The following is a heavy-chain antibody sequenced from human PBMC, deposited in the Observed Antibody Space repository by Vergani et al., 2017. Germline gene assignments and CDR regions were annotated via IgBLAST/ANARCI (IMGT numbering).Heavy chain of an antibody. J-gene: IGHJ6*02. V-gene: IGHV3-33*01. CDR1: GFTFSSYG. Sequence: QVQLVESGGGVVQPGRSLRLSCAASGFTFSSYGMHWVRQAPGKGLEWVAVIWYDGSNKYYADSVKGRFTISRDNSKNTLYLQMNSLRAEDTAVYYCASDFSSSSSDYGMDVWGQGTTVTVSS. CDR2: IWYDGSNK. CDR3: ASDFSSSSSDYGMDV. D-gene: IGHD6-13*01.